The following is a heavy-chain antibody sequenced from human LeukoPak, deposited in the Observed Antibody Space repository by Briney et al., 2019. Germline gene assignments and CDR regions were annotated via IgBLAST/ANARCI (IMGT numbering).Heavy chain of an antibody. V-gene: IGHV3-7*01. J-gene: IGHJ3*02. D-gene: IGHD1-26*01. CDR3: AREAVGSHDAFGI. Sequence: GGSLRLSCAASGLTFRNYWMSWVRQAPGKGLEWVANIQPGGYTKNYVASVRGRFTISRDNAANSLHLQMDSLRAEDTAVYYCAREAVGSHDAFGIWGQGTMVTVSS. CDR2: IQPGGYTK. CDR1: GLTFRNYW.